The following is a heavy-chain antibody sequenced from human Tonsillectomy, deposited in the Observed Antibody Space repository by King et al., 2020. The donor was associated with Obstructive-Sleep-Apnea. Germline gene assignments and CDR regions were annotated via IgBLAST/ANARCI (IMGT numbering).Heavy chain of an antibody. CDR2: INTKSDKI. D-gene: IGHD1-26*01. CDR3: AIGGGDVWDLRF. V-gene: IGHV3-48*04. Sequence: VQLVQSGGTFIQPGGSLRLSCPASGFTFSSNAMNWVRQAPGKGLEWVSYINTKSDKIYYADSVRGRFTISRDNAKNSLYLQMNSLRAEDTAIYYCAIGGGDVWDLRFWGQGTLVTVSS. J-gene: IGHJ4*02. CDR1: GFTFSSNA.